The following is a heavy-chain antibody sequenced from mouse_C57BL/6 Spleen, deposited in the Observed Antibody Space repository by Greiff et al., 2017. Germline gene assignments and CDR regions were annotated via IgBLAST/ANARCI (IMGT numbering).Heavy chain of an antibody. CDR2: IYPSSGNT. CDR1: GYTFTSYG. D-gene: IGHD1-1*01. CDR3: AREDYCGGSSFAD. J-gene: IGHJ3*01. Sequence: QVQLQQSGAELVRPGASVKLSCKASGYTFTSYGISWVKQRPGQGLEWIGEIYPSSGNTYYNEKFKGKATLTADKSSSTAYMELRSLTSEDSAVYFWAREDYCGGSSFADWGQGTLVTVSA. V-gene: IGHV1-81*01.